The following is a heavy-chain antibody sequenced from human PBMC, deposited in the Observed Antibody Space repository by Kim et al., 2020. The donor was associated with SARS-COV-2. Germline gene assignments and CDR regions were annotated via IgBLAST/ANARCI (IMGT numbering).Heavy chain of an antibody. J-gene: IGHJ3*02. CDR2: IYYSGST. Sequence: SETLSLTCTVSGGSISSSSYYWGWIRQPPGKGLEWIGSIYYSGSTYYNPSLKSRVTISVDTSKNQFSLKLSSVTAADTAVYYCARHGRRIVGALGAFDIWGQGTMVTVSS. CDR3: ARHGRRIVGALGAFDI. D-gene: IGHD1-26*01. V-gene: IGHV4-39*01. CDR1: GGSISSSSYY.